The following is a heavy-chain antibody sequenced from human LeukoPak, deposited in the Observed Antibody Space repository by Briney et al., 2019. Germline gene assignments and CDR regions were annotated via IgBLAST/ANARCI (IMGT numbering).Heavy chain of an antibody. V-gene: IGHV3-30*18. CDR2: ISYDGSNK. CDR3: AKEGHYDFWSGFRVSDY. CDR1: GFTFSSYG. Sequence: GGSLRLSCAASGFTFSSYGMHWVRQAPGKGLEWVAVISYDGSNKYYADPVKGRFTISRDNSKNTLYLQMNSLRAEDTAVCYCAKEGHYDFWSGFRVSDYWGQGTLVTVSS. D-gene: IGHD3-3*01. J-gene: IGHJ4*02.